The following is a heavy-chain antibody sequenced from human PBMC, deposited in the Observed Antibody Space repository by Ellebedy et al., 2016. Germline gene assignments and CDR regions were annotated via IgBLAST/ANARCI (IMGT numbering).Heavy chain of an antibody. Sequence: GGSLRLSXTASGFSVSSNYMCWVRQPPGKGLEWVAVFYSGGDTYFADSVKGRFTMSRDTSKNTLYLEMNSLRAEDTGVYYCARDSCDYGDCPRGGMDVWGQGTSVTVSS. J-gene: IGHJ6*02. CDR1: GFSVSSNY. CDR2: FYSGGDT. V-gene: IGHV3-53*01. CDR3: ARDSCDYGDCPRGGMDV. D-gene: IGHD4-17*01.